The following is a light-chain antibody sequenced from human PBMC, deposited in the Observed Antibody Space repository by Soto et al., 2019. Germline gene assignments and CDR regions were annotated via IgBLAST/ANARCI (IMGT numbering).Light chain of an antibody. J-gene: IGLJ1*01. V-gene: IGLV2-14*01. CDR2: DVS. CDR1: SSEVGGYNY. CDR3: SSYTSSSTPDNYV. Sequence: QSALTQPASVSGSPGQSITISWTGTSSEVGGYNYVSWYQQHPGKAPKLMIYDVSNRPSGVSNRFSGSKSGNTASLTISGLQAEDEADYYCSSYTSSSTPDNYVFGTGTQLTVL.